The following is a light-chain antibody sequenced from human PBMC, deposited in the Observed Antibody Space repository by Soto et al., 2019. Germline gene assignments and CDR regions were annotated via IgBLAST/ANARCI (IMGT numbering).Light chain of an antibody. V-gene: IGLV3-21*02. CDR2: DDS. Sequence: SYVVTQPPPVSVVPGQTARITCGGNNIGQKSVHWYQQKPGQAPVLVVYDDSARPSGIPERFSGSNSGNTATLTIRRVEVGDEADYYCQVWDSSSDHWVFGGGTKVTVL. J-gene: IGLJ3*02. CDR3: QVWDSSSDHWV. CDR1: NIGQKS.